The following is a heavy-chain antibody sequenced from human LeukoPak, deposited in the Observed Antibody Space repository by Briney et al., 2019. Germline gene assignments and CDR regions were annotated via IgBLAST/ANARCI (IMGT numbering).Heavy chain of an antibody. CDR3: ARGLSISTTIFDY. CDR2: IIPIFGTA. D-gene: IGHD5-12*01. J-gene: IGHJ4*02. CDR1: GGTFSSYA. V-gene: IGHV1-69*05. Sequence: AASVKVSCKASGGTFSSYAISWVRQAPGQGLEWMGGIIPIFGTANYAQKFQGRVTNTTDESTSTAYMELSSLRSEDTAVYYCARGLSISTTIFDYWGQGTLVTVSS.